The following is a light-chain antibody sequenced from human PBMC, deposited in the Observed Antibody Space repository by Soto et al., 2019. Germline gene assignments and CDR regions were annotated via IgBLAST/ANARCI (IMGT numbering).Light chain of an antibody. CDR2: AAS. CDR1: QSISSY. J-gene: IGKJ1*01. CDR3: QQSYSTLWT. V-gene: IGKV1-39*01. Sequence: DIQMTQSPSSLSASVGDRVTITCRASQSISSYLNWYQQKPGQAPEFLIYAASSLQSGVPSRFSGRGSGTAFTLTISSLQPEDFATYYCQQSYSTLWTFGQGTKVEIK.